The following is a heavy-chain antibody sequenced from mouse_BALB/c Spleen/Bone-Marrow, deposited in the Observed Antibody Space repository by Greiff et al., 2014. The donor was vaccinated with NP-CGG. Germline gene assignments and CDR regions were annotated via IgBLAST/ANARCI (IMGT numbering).Heavy chain of an antibody. CDR2: INSGSGGT. Sequence: VKLMESGAELVRPGTSVKVSCKGSGYAFTNYLIEWVKQRPGRGLEWIGVINSGSGGTKYNEKFKGKATLTADKSSSTAYMQLSSLTSDDSAVYFCARAITDAMDYWGQGTSVTVSS. V-gene: IGHV1-54*01. CDR1: GYAFTNYL. CDR3: ARAITDAMDY. D-gene: IGHD2-4*01. J-gene: IGHJ4*01.